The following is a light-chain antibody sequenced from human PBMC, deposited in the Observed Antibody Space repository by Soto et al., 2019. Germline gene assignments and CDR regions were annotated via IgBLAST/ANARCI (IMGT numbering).Light chain of an antibody. CDR1: QSISSW. Sequence: DIQMTQSPSTLSASVGDRFTITCRARQSISSWLAWYQQKPGKAPKLLIYDASSLESGVPSRFSGSGSGTEFTLTISSLQPDDFANYYCQQYNSWTFGQGTKVEIK. CDR2: DAS. CDR3: QQYNSWT. V-gene: IGKV1-5*01. J-gene: IGKJ1*01.